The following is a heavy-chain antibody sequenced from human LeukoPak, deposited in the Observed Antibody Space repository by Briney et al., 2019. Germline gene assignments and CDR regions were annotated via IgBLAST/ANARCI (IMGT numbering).Heavy chain of an antibody. Sequence: PSETLSLTCTVSGGSISSYYWSWIRQPPGKGLEWIGYIYYSGGANYNPSLKSRVTISVGTSKNQFSLKLNSVTAADTAVYYCARHEVGFCSGGGCPYYFDYWGQGTLVTVSS. CDR2: IYYSGGA. CDR3: ARHEVGFCSGGGCPYYFDY. V-gene: IGHV4-59*08. CDR1: GGSISSYY. J-gene: IGHJ4*02. D-gene: IGHD2-15*01.